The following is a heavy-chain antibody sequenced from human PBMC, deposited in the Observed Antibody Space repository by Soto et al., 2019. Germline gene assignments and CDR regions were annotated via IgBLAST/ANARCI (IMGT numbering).Heavy chain of an antibody. CDR2: ISGSGGST. V-gene: IGHV3-23*01. CDR1: GFTFSSYA. J-gene: IGHJ3*02. Sequence: LRLSCAASGFTFSSYAVSWVRQAPGKGLEWVSAISGSGGSTYYADSVKGRFTISRDNSKNTLYLQMNSLRAEDTAVYYCAKDRRPDIVVVPASDAFDIWGQGTMVTVSS. D-gene: IGHD2-2*01. CDR3: AKDRRPDIVVVPASDAFDI.